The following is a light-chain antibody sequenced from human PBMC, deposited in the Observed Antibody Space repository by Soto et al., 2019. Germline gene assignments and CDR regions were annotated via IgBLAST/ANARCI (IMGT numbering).Light chain of an antibody. CDR2: GAS. CDR1: QSVSNNY. J-gene: IGKJ1*01. Sequence: EIVLTQSPGTLSPSPGERATLSCRASQSVSNNYLAWYQQKPGQAPRLLIYGASNRATGIPERFSGSGSGTDFTLTISRLEPEDFAVYFCQQYGTSPRTFGQGTKVDIK. CDR3: QQYGTSPRT. V-gene: IGKV3-20*01.